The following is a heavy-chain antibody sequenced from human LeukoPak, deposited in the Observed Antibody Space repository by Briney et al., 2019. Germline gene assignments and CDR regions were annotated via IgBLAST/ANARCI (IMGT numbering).Heavy chain of an antibody. CDR2: ISGSGGST. CDR1: GFRLSTYW. V-gene: IGHV3-23*01. CDR3: AELGITMIGGV. Sequence: GGSLRLSCAASGFRLSTYWMTWVRQAPGRGLEWVSAISGSGGSTYYADSVKGRFTISRDNAKNSLYLQMNSLRAEDTAVYYCAELGITMIGGVWGKGTTVTISS. D-gene: IGHD3-10*02. J-gene: IGHJ6*04.